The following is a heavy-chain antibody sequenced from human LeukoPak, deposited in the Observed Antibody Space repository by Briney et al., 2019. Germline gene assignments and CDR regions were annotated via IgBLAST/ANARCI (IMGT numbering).Heavy chain of an antibody. Sequence: PSETLSLTCAVYGGSFSGYYWSWIRQPPGKGLEWIGEINHSGSTNYNPSLKSRVTISVDTSKNQFSLKLSSVTAADTAVYYCASASSGYYDEYFQHWGQGTLVTVSS. D-gene: IGHD3-22*01. V-gene: IGHV4-34*01. J-gene: IGHJ1*01. CDR1: GGSFSGYY. CDR3: ASASSGYYDEYFQH. CDR2: INHSGST.